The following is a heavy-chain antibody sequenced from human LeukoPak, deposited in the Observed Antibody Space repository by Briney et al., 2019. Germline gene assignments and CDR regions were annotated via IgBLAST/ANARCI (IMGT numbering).Heavy chain of an antibody. V-gene: IGHV3-64*01. D-gene: IGHD5-24*01. CDR1: GFTFSRYA. J-gene: IGHJ4*02. CDR3: ARDRGRWLEFFDY. Sequence: PGGSLRLSCAASGFTFSRYALHWVRQAPGKGLEYVSSISTNGGSTYYANSVKGRFTISRDNSKNTLYLQMNSLRAEDTAVYYCARDRGRWLEFFDYWGQGTLVTVSS. CDR2: ISTNGGST.